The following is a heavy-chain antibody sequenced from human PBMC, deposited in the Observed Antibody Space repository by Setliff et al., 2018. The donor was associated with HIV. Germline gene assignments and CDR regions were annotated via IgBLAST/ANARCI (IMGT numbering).Heavy chain of an antibody. D-gene: IGHD2-21*02. CDR3: AISIVGVTSEMY. CDR1: GVPLSDYY. J-gene: IGHJ4*02. V-gene: IGHV4-34*01. Sequence: SETLSLTCTLNGVPLSDYYWNWIRQSPGKGLEWIVEVNHNGNINYNPSLKSRVTVPVDTSKTQYSLKMISVTAADTAMYYCAISIVGVTSEMYWAQGTLVTVSS. CDR2: VNHNGNI.